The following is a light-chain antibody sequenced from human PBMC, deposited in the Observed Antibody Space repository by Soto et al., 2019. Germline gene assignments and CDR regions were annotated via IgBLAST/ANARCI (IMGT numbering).Light chain of an antibody. J-gene: IGKJ1*01. CDR1: QSISSW. CDR3: QHYNSYRT. CDR2: DAS. Sequence: DIQMTQSPSTLSASVGDRVTITCRASQSISSWLAWYQQKPGKAPKLLIYDASSLESGVPSRFSGSGSGTEFTLTITSLQPDDFATYYCQHYNSYRTFGQGTKVGIK. V-gene: IGKV1-5*01.